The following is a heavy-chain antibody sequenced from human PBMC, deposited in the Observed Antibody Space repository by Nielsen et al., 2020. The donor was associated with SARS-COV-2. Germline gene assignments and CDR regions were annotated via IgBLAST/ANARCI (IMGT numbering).Heavy chain of an antibody. J-gene: IGHJ4*02. Sequence: WIRQPPGKGLEWIAYIYHTGRTNYNPSLENRVTISLDTVKNQFSLKLSSVTAADTALYYCASTPYYDFWTGYFPFDFWGQGALVTVSS. D-gene: IGHD3-3*01. CDR2: IYHTGRT. V-gene: IGHV4-59*08. CDR3: ASTPYYDFWTGYFPFDF.